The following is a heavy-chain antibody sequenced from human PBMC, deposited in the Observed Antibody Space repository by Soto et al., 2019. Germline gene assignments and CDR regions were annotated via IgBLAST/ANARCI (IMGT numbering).Heavy chain of an antibody. Sequence: SETLSLTCAVYGGSFSGYYWSWIRQPPGKGLEWIGEINHSGSTNYNPSLKSRVTISVDTSKNQFSLKLSSVTAADTAVYYCARGSGFCSSTSCYAHGNWFDPWGKGTLVTVSS. CDR2: INHSGST. CDR1: GGSFSGYY. V-gene: IGHV4-34*01. D-gene: IGHD2-2*01. CDR3: ARGSGFCSSTSCYAHGNWFDP. J-gene: IGHJ5*02.